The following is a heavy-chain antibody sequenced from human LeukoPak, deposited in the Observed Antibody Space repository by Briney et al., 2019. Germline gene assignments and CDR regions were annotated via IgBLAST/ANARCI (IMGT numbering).Heavy chain of an antibody. J-gene: IGHJ4*02. CDR2: IWYDGSNK. V-gene: IGHV3-33*01. Sequence: PGRSLRLSCAASGFTFSSYGMHWVRQAPGKGLEWVAVIWYDGSNKYYADSVKGRFTISRDNSKNTLYLQMNSLRAEDTAVYYCARDRVLTYGDPGVFDYWGQGTLVTVSS. D-gene: IGHD4-17*01. CDR1: GFTFSSYG. CDR3: ARDRVLTYGDPGVFDY.